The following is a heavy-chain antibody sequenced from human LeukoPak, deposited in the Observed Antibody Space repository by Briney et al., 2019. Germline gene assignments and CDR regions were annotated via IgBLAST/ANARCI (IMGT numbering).Heavy chain of an antibody. CDR2: TYYRSKWYK. Sequence: SQTLSLTCAISGDSVSSNSAAWNWIRQSPSRGLEWLVRTYYRSKWYKDYAVSVKSRITINPDTSKNQFSLQLNSVTPEDTAVYYCARDGARIAAAGSYYGMDVWGQGTTVTVSS. CDR3: ARDGARIAAAGSYYGMDV. V-gene: IGHV6-1*01. J-gene: IGHJ6*02. CDR1: GDSVSSNSAA. D-gene: IGHD6-13*01.